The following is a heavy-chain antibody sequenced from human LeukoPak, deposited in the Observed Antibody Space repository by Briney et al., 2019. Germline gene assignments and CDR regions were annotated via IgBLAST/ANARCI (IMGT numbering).Heavy chain of an antibody. D-gene: IGHD6-6*01. J-gene: IGHJ4*02. CDR2: ISSDGSST. Sequence: GGSLRLSCAASGFTSRNHWMHWVRQTPGKGLVWVSRISSDGSSTTYADSVKGRFTISRDNAKNTLYLQMNNLRAEDTAMYYCARDQRVTGRPDIDYWGQGTLVIVSS. CDR3: ARDQRVTGRPDIDY. V-gene: IGHV3-74*03. CDR1: GFTSRNHW.